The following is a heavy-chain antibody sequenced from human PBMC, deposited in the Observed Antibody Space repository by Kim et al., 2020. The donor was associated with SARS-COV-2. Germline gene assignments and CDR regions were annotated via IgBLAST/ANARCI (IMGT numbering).Heavy chain of an antibody. CDR2: ISSSSSYI. J-gene: IGHJ3*02. Sequence: GGSLRLSCAASGFTFSSYSMNWVRQAPGKGLEWVSSISSSSSYIYYADSVKGRFTISRDNAKNSLYLQMNSLRAEDTAVYYCARDRGSAPGGNAFDIWGQGTMVTVSS. CDR1: GFTFSSYS. D-gene: IGHD2-15*01. CDR3: ARDRGSAPGGNAFDI. V-gene: IGHV3-21*01.